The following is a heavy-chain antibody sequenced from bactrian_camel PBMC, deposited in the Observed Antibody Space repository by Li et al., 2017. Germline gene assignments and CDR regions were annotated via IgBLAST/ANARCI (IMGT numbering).Heavy chain of an antibody. CDR3: ATQFMWAGRH. J-gene: IGHJ4*01. CDR1: GYILGNIC. D-gene: IGHD1*01. V-gene: IGHV3S53*01. Sequence: GSVQAGGSLRLSCVVSGYILGNICIGWYRQVLGKGPEGVATITSAGTTTYADSVKGRFTISRDDAKNTLYLQMNTLKTEDTALYYCATQFMWAGRHWGQGTQVTVS. CDR2: ITSAGTT.